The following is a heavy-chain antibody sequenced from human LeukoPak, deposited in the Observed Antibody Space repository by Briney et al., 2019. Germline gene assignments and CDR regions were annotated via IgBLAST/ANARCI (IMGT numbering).Heavy chain of an antibody. CDR1: GGTFSSYA. CDR3: ARDIPYSSSDLNWFDP. Sequence: ASVKVSCKASGGTFSSYAISWVRQAPGQGLEWMGWINTNTGNPTYAQGFTGRFVFSLDTSVSTAYLQISSLKAEDTAVYYCARDIPYSSSDLNWFDPWGQGTLVTVSS. J-gene: IGHJ5*02. V-gene: IGHV7-4-1*02. D-gene: IGHD6-13*01. CDR2: INTNTGNP.